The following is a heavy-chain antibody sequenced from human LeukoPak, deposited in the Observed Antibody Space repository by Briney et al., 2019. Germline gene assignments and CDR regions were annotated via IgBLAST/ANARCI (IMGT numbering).Heavy chain of an antibody. D-gene: IGHD1/OR15-1a*01. CDR3: TRDPRNKGFDP. CDR1: GFTLSYYW. J-gene: IGHJ5*02. V-gene: IGHV3-74*01. CDR2: INGDGSST. Sequence: GGSLRLSCAASGFTLSYYWMHWVRQAPGKGLLRVSCINGDGSSTNYADSVKGRFTISRDNAKNTLYLEMNSLRAEDTAVYYCTRDPRNKGFDPWGQGTLVTVSS.